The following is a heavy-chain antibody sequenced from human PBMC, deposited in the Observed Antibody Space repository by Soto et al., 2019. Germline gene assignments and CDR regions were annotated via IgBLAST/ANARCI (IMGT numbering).Heavy chain of an antibody. D-gene: IGHD3-22*01. CDR3: ARGLYYYDKIENCGI. Sequence: LSLTCAVYGGSFRGYYWTWIRQPPGKGLEWIGELSHSGDINYSPSLKNRVTISLDTPKNQFALNLTSVTAADTAIYYCARGLYYYDKIENCGIWGQGTLVTVSS. V-gene: IGHV4-34*01. J-gene: IGHJ4*02. CDR2: LSHSGDI. CDR1: GGSFRGYY.